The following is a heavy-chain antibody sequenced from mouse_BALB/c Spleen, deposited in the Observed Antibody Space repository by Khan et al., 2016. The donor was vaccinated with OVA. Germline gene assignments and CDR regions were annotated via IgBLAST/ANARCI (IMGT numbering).Heavy chain of an antibody. Sequence: QVQLKQSGPGLVAPSQSLSITCTVSGFSLTSYGVHWVRQTPGKGLEWLGIIWAGGSTNYNSALMSRLSISNDNSKIQVFFKMHSLQTDDTAMYYCARNYGNFVEYFDVWGAGTTVTVSS. D-gene: IGHD2-1*01. J-gene: IGHJ1*01. CDR1: GFSLTSYG. CDR3: ARNYGNFVEYFDV. CDR2: IWAGGST. V-gene: IGHV2-9*02.